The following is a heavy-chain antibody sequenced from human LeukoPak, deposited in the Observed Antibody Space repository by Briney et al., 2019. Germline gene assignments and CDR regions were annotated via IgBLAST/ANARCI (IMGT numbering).Heavy chain of an antibody. Sequence: SETLSLTCAVYGGSFSGYYWSWIRQPPGKGLEWIGEINHSGSTNYNPSLKSRVTISVDTPKNQFSLKLSSVTAADTAVYYCARSKYGSGSYYFNWFDPWGQGTLVTVSS. CDR3: ARSKYGSGSYYFNWFDP. CDR1: GGSFSGYY. J-gene: IGHJ5*02. V-gene: IGHV4-34*01. D-gene: IGHD3-10*01. CDR2: INHSGST.